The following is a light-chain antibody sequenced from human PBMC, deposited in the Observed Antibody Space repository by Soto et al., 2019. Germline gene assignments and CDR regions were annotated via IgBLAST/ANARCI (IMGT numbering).Light chain of an antibody. J-gene: IGKJ1*01. CDR2: GAS. CDR3: QQYGSSPRT. Sequence: WTQSPATRSLSQMERATLSCNASQSVSSYLAWYQQKPGQAPRLLIYGASSRATGVPDRFSGGGSGTDFTLTISRLEPEDFAVYYCQQYGSSPRTFGQGTKVDTK. CDR1: QSVSSY. V-gene: IGKV3-20*01.